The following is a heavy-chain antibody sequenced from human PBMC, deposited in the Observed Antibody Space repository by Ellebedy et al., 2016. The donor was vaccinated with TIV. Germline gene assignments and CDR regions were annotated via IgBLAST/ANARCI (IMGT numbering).Heavy chain of an antibody. CDR2: INHSGST. J-gene: IGHJ5*02. Sequence: SETLSLXXAVYGGSFSGYYWSWIRQPPGKGLEWIGEINHSGSTNYNPSLKSRVTISVDTSKNQFSLKLSSVTAADTAVYYCARGSSGSWYLGYWFNPWGQGTLVTVSS. CDR1: GGSFSGYY. V-gene: IGHV4-34*01. CDR3: ARGSSGSWYLGYWFNP. D-gene: IGHD6-13*01.